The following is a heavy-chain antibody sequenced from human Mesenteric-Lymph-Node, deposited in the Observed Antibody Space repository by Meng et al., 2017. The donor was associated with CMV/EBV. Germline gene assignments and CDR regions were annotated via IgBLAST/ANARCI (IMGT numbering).Heavy chain of an antibody. CDR2: IRSKANSYAT. D-gene: IGHD2-2*01. V-gene: IGHV3-73*01. CDR3: TSMSYCSSTSCYWSVY. Sequence: GESLKISCAASGFTFSGSAMHWVRQASGKGLEWVGRIRSKANSYATAYAVSVKGRFTISRDDSKNTAYLQMNSLKTEDTAVYYCTSMSYCSSTSCYWSVYWGQGTLVTVSS. CDR1: GFTFSGSA. J-gene: IGHJ4*02.